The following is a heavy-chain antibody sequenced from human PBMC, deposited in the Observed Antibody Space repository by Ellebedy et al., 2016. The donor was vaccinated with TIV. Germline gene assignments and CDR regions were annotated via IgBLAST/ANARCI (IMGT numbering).Heavy chain of an antibody. CDR2: IYYSGST. CDR1: GGSISSSSYY. CDR3: ARGDGWFDP. Sequence: MPSETLSLTCTVSGGSISSSSYYWGWIRQPPGKGLEWIGYIYYSGSTNYNPSLKSRVTMSVDTSKNQFSLKLSSVTAADTAVYYCARGDGWFDPWGQGTLVTVSS. V-gene: IGHV4-61*05. D-gene: IGHD3-10*01. J-gene: IGHJ5*02.